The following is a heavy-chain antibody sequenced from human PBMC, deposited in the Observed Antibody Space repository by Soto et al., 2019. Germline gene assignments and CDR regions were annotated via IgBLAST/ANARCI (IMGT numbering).Heavy chain of an antibody. V-gene: IGHV4-30-4*01. CDR3: ARDYNYWSGYETDDAFDI. D-gene: IGHD3-3*01. J-gene: IGHJ3*02. Sequence: PSETLSLTCTVSGGSISSDDYYWSWIRQPPGKGLEWIGYIYYSGSTYYNPSLKSRVTISVDTSKNQFSLKLSSVTAADTAVYYCARDYNYWSGYETDDAFDIWGQGTMVTVSS. CDR2: IYYSGST. CDR1: GGSISSDDYY.